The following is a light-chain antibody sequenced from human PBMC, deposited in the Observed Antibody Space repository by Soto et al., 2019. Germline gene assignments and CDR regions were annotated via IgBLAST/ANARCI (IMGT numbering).Light chain of an antibody. V-gene: IGKV3-20*01. J-gene: IGKJ1*01. CDR1: QSVSSSY. Sequence: EIVLTQSPGTLSLSPGERATLSCRASQSVSSSYLAWYQQKPGQAPRLLIYGASSRATGIPDRFSGSGSGTDFTLTIIRLEPEDFAVYYCQQYGSSPWTFGPGTKVEIK. CDR2: GAS. CDR3: QQYGSSPWT.